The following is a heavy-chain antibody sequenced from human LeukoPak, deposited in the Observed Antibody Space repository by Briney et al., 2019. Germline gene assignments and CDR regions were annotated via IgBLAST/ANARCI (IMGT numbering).Heavy chain of an antibody. Sequence: ASVKVSCKASGYTFTGYYMHWVRQAPGQGLEWMGWINPNSGGTNYAQKLQGRVTMTRDTSISTAYMELSRLRSDDTAVYYCARSIGAKESSSHDYWGQGTLVTVSS. D-gene: IGHD6-6*01. V-gene: IGHV1-2*02. CDR3: ARSIGAKESSSHDY. CDR2: INPNSGGT. J-gene: IGHJ4*02. CDR1: GYTFTGYY.